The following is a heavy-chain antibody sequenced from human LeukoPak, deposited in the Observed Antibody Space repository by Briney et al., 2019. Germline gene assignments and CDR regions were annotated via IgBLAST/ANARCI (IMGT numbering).Heavy chain of an antibody. J-gene: IGHJ4*02. CDR3: AKEKTVTSIPFDY. V-gene: IGHV3-43*02. D-gene: IGHD4-11*01. Sequence: GGSLRLSCAASGFTVSSNYMSWVRQALGKGLEWVSLISGDGGSTYYADSVKGRFTISRDNSKNSLYLQMNSLKTEDTALYYCAKEKTVTSIPFDYWGQGTLVTVSS. CDR2: ISGDGGST. CDR1: GFTVSSNY.